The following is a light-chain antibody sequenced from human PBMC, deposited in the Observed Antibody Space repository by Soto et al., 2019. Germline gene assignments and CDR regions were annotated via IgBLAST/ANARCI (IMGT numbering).Light chain of an antibody. Sequence: IVMTQSPGTLYLSPGERATLSCRASQSVSSNYLAWYKQKPGQAPRLLIYDASSRATGIPDRFSGSGSGTDFTLTISRLEPEDFAVYYCQRYGSSPLTFGGGTKVEIK. CDR3: QRYGSSPLT. V-gene: IGKV3-20*01. CDR2: DAS. CDR1: QSVSSNY. J-gene: IGKJ4*01.